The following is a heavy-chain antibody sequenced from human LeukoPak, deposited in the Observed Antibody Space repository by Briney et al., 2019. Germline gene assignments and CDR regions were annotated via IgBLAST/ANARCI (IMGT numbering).Heavy chain of an antibody. CDR1: GFTFSSYD. J-gene: IGHJ3*02. D-gene: IGHD6-19*01. V-gene: IGHV3-13*01. CDR2: IGTAGDT. Sequence: GGSLRLSCAASGFTFSSYDIHWVRQATGKGLEWVSAIGTAGDTYYPGSVKGRFTISRENAKSSLYLQMNSLRAGDTAVYYCARASAVAYDAFDIWGQGTMVTVSS. CDR3: ARASAVAYDAFDI.